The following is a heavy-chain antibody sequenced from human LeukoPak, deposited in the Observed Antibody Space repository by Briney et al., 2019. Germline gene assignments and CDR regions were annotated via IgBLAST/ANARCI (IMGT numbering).Heavy chain of an antibody. V-gene: IGHV4-39*07. CDR3: ARDYYGSGSPNYYYYYMDV. D-gene: IGHD3-10*01. J-gene: IGHJ6*03. CDR1: GGSISSSSYY. CDR2: IYYSGST. Sequence: SETLSLTCTVSGGSISSSSYYWGWIRQPPGKGLEWIGSIYYSGSTNYNPSLKSRVTISVDTSKNQFSLKLSSVTAADTAVYYCARDYYGSGSPNYYYYYMDVWGKGTTVTISS.